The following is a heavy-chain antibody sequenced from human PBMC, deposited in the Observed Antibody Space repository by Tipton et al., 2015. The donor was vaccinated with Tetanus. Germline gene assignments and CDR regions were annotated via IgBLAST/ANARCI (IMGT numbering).Heavy chain of an antibody. J-gene: IGHJ4*02. CDR3: AKERLRSGGTYYRGRFDD. V-gene: IGHV3-48*01. CDR2: ITGSSSTT. CDR1: GFSFSLCN. Sequence: SLRLSCAASGFSFSLCNMHWVRRVPGKGLEWVSFITGSSSTTYYAESVKGRFNISRDNAKNTLFLQMNSLRVEDTALYYCAKERLRSGGTYYRGRFDDWGQGTLVTVSS. D-gene: IGHD1-26*01.